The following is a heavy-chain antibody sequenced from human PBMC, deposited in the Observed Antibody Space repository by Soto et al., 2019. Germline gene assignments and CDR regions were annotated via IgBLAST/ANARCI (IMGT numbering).Heavy chain of an antibody. J-gene: IGHJ4*02. CDR2: IHYGGST. Sequence: QLQLRESGPGLVKPSETLSLTCSVYGGSISSSTYYWAWIRQPPGKGLEWIATIHYGGSTYYNPSLHRRVTLSIDTSTNDFFLNLTSVNASYTAIYYCARFTPDLLHSNLWSRYYLSYFDYWCQGTLVIVSA. CDR1: GGSISSSTYY. D-gene: IGHD3-3*01. CDR3: ARFTPDLLHSNLWSRYYLSYFDY. V-gene: IGHV4-39*02.